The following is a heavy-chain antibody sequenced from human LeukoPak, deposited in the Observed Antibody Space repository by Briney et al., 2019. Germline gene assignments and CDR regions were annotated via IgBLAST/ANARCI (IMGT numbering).Heavy chain of an antibody. CDR3: ARWAGGGFDY. J-gene: IGHJ4*02. V-gene: IGHV3-7*01. D-gene: IGHD4-23*01. Sequence: GGSLRLSCAASGFTFSNYWMIWVGQTPEKGLEWVANIKQDGSEKYYVDSVTGRFTISRDNAKNSLFLQMSSLSAEDTAVYYCARWAGGGFDYWGQGTLVTVSS. CDR1: GFTFSNYW. CDR2: IKQDGSEK.